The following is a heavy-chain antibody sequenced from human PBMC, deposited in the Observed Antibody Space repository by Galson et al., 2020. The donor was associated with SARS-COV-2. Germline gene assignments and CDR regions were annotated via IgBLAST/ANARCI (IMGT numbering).Heavy chain of an antibody. Sequence: GESLKISCAASGFTFSDYYMSWIRQAPGKGLEWVSYISSSSSYTNYADSVKGRFTISRDNAKNSLYLQMNSLRAEDTAVYYCARDWLTTVTTPDYYYMDVWGKGTTVTVSS. CDR1: GFTFSDYY. CDR2: ISSSSSYT. V-gene: IGHV3-11*06. D-gene: IGHD4-17*01. CDR3: ARDWLTTVTTPDYYYMDV. J-gene: IGHJ6*03.